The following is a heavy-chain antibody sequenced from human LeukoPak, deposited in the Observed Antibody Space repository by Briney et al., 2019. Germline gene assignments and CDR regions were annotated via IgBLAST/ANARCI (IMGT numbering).Heavy chain of an antibody. J-gene: IGHJ6*03. CDR1: GGSISSYD. Sequence: SETLSLTCTVSGGSISSYDWSWIRQPAGKGLEWIGRIYTSGSTNYNPSLKSRVTMSVDTSKNQFSLKLSSVTAADTAVYYCASLYGSGQGYYMDVWRKGTTVTVSS. D-gene: IGHD3-10*01. CDR3: ASLYGSGQGYYMDV. CDR2: IYTSGST. V-gene: IGHV4-4*07.